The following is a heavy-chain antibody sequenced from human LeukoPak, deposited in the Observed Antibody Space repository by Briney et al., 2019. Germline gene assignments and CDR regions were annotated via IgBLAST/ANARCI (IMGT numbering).Heavy chain of an antibody. CDR3: ARDRWRAAGAY. CDR1: GGSISSGPYY. D-gene: IGHD6-13*01. J-gene: IGHJ4*02. CDR2: IYYSGST. V-gene: IGHV4-39*07. Sequence: SETLSLTCTVSGGSISSGPYYWGWIRQSPGKGLEWIGSIYYSGSTYYNPSLKSRVTISVDMSKNQISLKLRSVTAADTAVYYCARDRWRAAGAYWGQGTLVTVSS.